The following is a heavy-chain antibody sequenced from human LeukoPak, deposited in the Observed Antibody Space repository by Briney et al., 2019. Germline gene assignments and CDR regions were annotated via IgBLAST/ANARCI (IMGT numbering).Heavy chain of an antibody. Sequence: PGGSLRLSCAASGFTFDDYAMHWVRQAPGKGLDWVSGMSWNSGSIGYADSVKGRFTISRDNAKNSLYLQMNSLRAEDTALYYCAKDEYYYDSSGYSRFGTFDSWGEGTLVTVSS. D-gene: IGHD3-22*01. CDR3: AKDEYYYDSSGYSRFGTFDS. CDR2: MSWNSGSI. J-gene: IGHJ4*02. CDR1: GFTFDDYA. V-gene: IGHV3-9*01.